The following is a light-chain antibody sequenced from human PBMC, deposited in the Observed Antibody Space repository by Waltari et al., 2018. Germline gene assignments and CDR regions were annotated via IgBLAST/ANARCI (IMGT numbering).Light chain of an antibody. CDR1: QSISKF. CDR2: GAS. V-gene: IGKV1-5*01. Sequence: DIQMTQSPSTLSAFVGDRVPIPCRASQSISKFLAWYQLKPGKAPKLLIYGASTLDGGVPSRFSGSGSGAEFTLTISSLQPDDFATYYCQQYNRFSPFGQGTNVEVK. CDR3: QQYNRFSP. J-gene: IGKJ1*01.